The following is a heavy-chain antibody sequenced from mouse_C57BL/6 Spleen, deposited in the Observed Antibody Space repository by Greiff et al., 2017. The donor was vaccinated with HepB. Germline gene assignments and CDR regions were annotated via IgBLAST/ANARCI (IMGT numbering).Heavy chain of an antibody. CDR2: ISSGGSYT. V-gene: IGHV5-6*01. D-gene: IGHD2-2*01. CDR1: GFTFSSYG. J-gene: IGHJ1*03. Sequence: EVMLVESGGDLVKPGGSLKLSCAASGFTFSSYGMSWVRQTPDKRLEWVAPISSGGSYTYYPDSVKGRFTISRDNAKNTLYLQMSSLKSEDTAMYYCARQEGYGSHWYFDVWGTGTTVTVSS. CDR3: ARQEGYGSHWYFDV.